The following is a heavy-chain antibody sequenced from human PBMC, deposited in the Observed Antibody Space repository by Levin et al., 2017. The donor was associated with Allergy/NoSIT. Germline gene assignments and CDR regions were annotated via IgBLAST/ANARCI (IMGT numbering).Heavy chain of an antibody. J-gene: IGHJ4*02. D-gene: IGHD6-13*01. V-gene: IGHV3-21*01. CDR2: ISSSSSYI. CDR3: AGGSGGSSWSWNY. Sequence: GGSLRLSCAASGFTFSSYSMNWVRQAPGKGLEWVSSISSSSSYIYYADSVKGRFTISRDNAKNSLYLQMNSLRAEDTAVYYCAGGSGGSSWSWNYWGQGTLVTVSS. CDR1: GFTFSSYS.